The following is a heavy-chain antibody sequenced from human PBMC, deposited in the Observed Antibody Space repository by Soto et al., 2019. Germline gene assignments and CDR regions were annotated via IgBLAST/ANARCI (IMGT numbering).Heavy chain of an antibody. J-gene: IGHJ4*02. Sequence: GGSLRLSCAASGFTFSSYGMHWVRQAPGKGLEWVAVISYDGSNKYYADSVKGRFTISRDNSKNTLYLQMNSLRAEDTAVYYCTYDFWSGSNGGRDYWGQGTLVTVSS. CDR3: TYDFWSGSNGGRDY. CDR1: GFTFSSYG. CDR2: ISYDGSNK. V-gene: IGHV3-30*03. D-gene: IGHD3-3*01.